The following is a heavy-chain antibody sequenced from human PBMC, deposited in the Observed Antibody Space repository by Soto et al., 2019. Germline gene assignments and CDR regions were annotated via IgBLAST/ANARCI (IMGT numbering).Heavy chain of an antibody. J-gene: IGHJ4*02. V-gene: IGHV4-59*01. D-gene: IGHD5-12*01. CDR1: GGSISGYY. CDR2: IYHSGTI. CDR3: ERTQMATLYFDY. Sequence: SETLSLTCTVSGGSISGYYWSWMRQPPGQGLEWIGYIYHSGTIRYNPSLESRVTISVDTSKNQFSLKLASVTAADTAVYYCERTQMATLYFDYWGQGTRVTLXS.